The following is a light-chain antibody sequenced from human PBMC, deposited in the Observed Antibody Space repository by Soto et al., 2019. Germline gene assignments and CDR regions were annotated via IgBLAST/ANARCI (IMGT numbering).Light chain of an antibody. CDR3: SSYAGSNNVL. J-gene: IGLJ2*01. Sequence: QSALTQPPSASGSPGQSVTISCTGTSSDVGGYNYVSWYQQHPGKAPKLMIYEVSKRPSGVPDRFSGSKSGNTASQTVSGLQAEDEADYYCSSYAGSNNVLFGGGTKLTVL. CDR2: EVS. CDR1: SSDVGGYNY. V-gene: IGLV2-8*01.